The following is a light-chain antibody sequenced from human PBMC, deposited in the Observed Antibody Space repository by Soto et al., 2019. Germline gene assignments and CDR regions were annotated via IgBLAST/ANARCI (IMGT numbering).Light chain of an antibody. V-gene: IGKV3-20*01. CDR1: QSINNNY. Sequence: EILLTQSPGTLSLTRGERATLSCRASQSINNNYLAWYQQKRGQAPRLLIYGASSRATGIPDRFSGSGSGTDFTLTISRLEPEDFAVYYCQQYGGSPRTFGQGTKVEIK. CDR2: GAS. J-gene: IGKJ1*01. CDR3: QQYGGSPRT.